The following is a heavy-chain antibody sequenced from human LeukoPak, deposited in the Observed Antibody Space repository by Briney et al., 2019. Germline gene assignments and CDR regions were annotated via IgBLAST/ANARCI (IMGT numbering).Heavy chain of an antibody. D-gene: IGHD3-3*01. J-gene: IGHJ4*02. CDR1: GFTFSDYY. CDR3: ARVSVSYWSDYYLYDY. Sequence: PGGSLRLSCAASGFTFSDYYMSWIRQAPGKGLEWVSYISSRGSTIYYADSVKGRFTISRDNAKNSLYLQMNSLRAEDTALYYCARVSVSYWSDYYLYDYWGQGTLVTVSS. V-gene: IGHV3-11*01. CDR2: ISSRGSTI.